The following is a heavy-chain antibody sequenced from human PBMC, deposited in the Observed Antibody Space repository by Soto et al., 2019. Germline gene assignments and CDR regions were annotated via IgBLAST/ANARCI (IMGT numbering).Heavy chain of an antibody. V-gene: IGHV1-2*02. CDR2: INPATGAA. CDR1: GYPVTAYY. J-gene: IGHJ3*02. D-gene: IGHD3-3*01. CDR3: ARGGGVGVAGSAAFDM. Sequence: QLHLVQSGAVVKKPGASVTVSCSASGYPVTAYYMHWVRQAPGRGLEWMGGINPATGAAKYTQTFQGRVNMTRDTSTSTGFMELSGLTSGDTAVFYCARGGGVGVAGSAAFDMWGQGTLVTVSS.